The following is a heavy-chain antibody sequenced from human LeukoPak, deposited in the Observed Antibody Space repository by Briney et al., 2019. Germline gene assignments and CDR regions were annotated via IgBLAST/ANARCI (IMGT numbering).Heavy chain of an antibody. Sequence: SETLSLTCAVSGGSISNENWWGWVRRPPGKGLEWIGEIYHSGSTNYIPSLKSRVTISVDKSKNQFSLKLTSVTAADTAVYYCAGSPIRYGMDVWGQGTTVTVSS. CDR2: IYHSGST. CDR3: AGSPIRYGMDV. CDR1: GGSISNENW. V-gene: IGHV4-4*02. D-gene: IGHD3-3*01. J-gene: IGHJ6*02.